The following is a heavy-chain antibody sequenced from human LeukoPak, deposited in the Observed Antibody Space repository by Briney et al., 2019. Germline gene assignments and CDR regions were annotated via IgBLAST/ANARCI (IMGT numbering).Heavy chain of an antibody. CDR3: ARKQPGQPSDY. J-gene: IGHJ4*02. D-gene: IGHD1-14*01. CDR2: ISGYNGDT. Sequence: APVKVSCKASGYTFTSYGISWVRQAPGQGLEWMGWISGYNGDTSYAQKLQGRVTMTTDTSTSTAYMELRSLRSDDTAVYYCARKQPGQPSDYWGQGTLVTVSS. V-gene: IGHV1-18*01. CDR1: GYTFTSYG.